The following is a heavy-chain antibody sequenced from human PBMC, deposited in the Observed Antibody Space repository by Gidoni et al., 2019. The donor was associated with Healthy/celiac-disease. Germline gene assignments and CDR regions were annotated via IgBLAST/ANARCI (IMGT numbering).Heavy chain of an antibody. Sequence: QLQLLDSGPGLVKPSETRSLTCTVSGGSISSSSYYWGWLREPPGKGLEWIGSLDYSGSTYYNPSLKSRVTISVDTSKNQFSLKLSSVTAADTAVYYCARGDIVATIRSGGIDYWGQGTLVTVSS. D-gene: IGHD5-12*01. CDR3: ARGDIVATIRSGGIDY. CDR2: LDYSGST. V-gene: IGHV4-39*01. CDR1: GGSISSSSYY. J-gene: IGHJ4*02.